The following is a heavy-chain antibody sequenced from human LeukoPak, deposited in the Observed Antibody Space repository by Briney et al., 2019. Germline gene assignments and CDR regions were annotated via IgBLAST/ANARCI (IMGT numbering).Heavy chain of an antibody. Sequence: GGSLRLSCAASGFTFSSYSMNWVRQAPGKGLEWVSYISSSSSTIYYADSVKGRFTISRDNAKNSLYLQMNSLRAEDTAVYYCAKDLTVGATIDWFDPWGQGTLVTVSS. J-gene: IGHJ5*02. CDR1: GFTFSSYS. CDR2: ISSSSSTI. D-gene: IGHD1-26*01. V-gene: IGHV3-48*01. CDR3: AKDLTVGATIDWFDP.